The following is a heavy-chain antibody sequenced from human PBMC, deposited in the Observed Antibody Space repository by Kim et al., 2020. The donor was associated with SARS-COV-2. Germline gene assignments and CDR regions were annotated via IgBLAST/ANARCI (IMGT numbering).Heavy chain of an antibody. V-gene: IGHV3-11*01. CDR3: ARDYWDSSSGADH. D-gene: IGHD6-13*01. Sequence: YDADSGRGRINIARDNAKNSLYLQMNSLRPEDTAVYYCARDYWDSSSGADHWGQGTLVTVSS. J-gene: IGHJ4*02.